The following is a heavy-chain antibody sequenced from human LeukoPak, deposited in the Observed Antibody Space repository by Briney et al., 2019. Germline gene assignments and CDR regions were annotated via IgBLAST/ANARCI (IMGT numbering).Heavy chain of an antibody. CDR3: ARPRAYSCGYLDY. J-gene: IGHJ4*02. CDR1: GGSISSSSSNY. D-gene: IGHD5-18*01. V-gene: IGHV4-39*01. Sequence: SETLSLTCTVSGGSISSSSSNYWGWIRQPPGKELEWIGSIYYSGSTYYIPSLKSRVTISLHTSKNQFSLKLSSVTAADTAVYYCARPRAYSCGYLDYWGQGILVTVSS. CDR2: IYYSGST.